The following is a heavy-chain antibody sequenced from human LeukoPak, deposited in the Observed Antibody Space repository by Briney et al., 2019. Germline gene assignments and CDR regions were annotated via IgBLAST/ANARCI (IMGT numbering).Heavy chain of an antibody. CDR3: ARRRYYDSTGYLD. CDR2: IYYSGST. V-gene: IGHV4-39*01. Sequence: PSETQSLTCTVSGGYISSSSYYWDWIRQPSGRGPEWIGSIYYSGSTYYNPSLKSRVTIFLDTSKNQFSLKLASVTAADTAVYYCARRRYYDSTGYLDWGQGTLVTVSS. J-gene: IGHJ1*01. CDR1: GGYISSSSYY. D-gene: IGHD3-22*01.